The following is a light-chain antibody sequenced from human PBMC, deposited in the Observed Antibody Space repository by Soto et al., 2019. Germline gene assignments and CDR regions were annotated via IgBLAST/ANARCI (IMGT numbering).Light chain of an antibody. CDR1: QTISTY. V-gene: IGKV1-39*01. CDR2: AAS. Sequence: DIQLNQYPSSLSASVGDTVTITCRASQTISTYLLWYHQKPGRAPNLLIYAASSLQGGVPSRFSGSGSETDFTLTISSLQPEDFATYSCQQSYSTTWTFGQGTKVDIK. J-gene: IGKJ1*01. CDR3: QQSYSTTWT.